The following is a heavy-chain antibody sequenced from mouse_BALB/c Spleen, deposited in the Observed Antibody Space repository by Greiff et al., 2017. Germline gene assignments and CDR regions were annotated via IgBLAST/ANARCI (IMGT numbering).Heavy chain of an antibody. V-gene: IGHV1-82*01. CDR1: GYAFSSSW. CDR2: IYPGDGDT. J-gene: IGHJ3*01. Sequence: QVQLQQSGPELVKPGASVKISCKASGYAFSSSWMNWVKQRPGQGLEWIGRIYPGDGDTNYNGKFKGKATLTADTSSSTASMQLSSLTSVDSAVYFCARKDDYDGCAYWGQGTLVTVSA. D-gene: IGHD2-4*01. CDR3: ARKDDYDGCAY.